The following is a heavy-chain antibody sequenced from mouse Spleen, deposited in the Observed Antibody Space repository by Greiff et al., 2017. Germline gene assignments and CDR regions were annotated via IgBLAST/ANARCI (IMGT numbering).Heavy chain of an antibody. CDR1: GFTFTDYY. J-gene: IGHJ2*01. CDR2: IRNKANGYTT. Sequence: EVKLVESGGGLVQPGGSLRLSCATSGFTFTDYYMSWVRQPPGKALEWLGFIRNKANGYTTEYSASVKGRFTISRDNSQSILYLQMNTLRAEDSATYYCARGTYFDYWGQGTTLTVSS. CDR3: ARGTYFDY. V-gene: IGHV7-3*02.